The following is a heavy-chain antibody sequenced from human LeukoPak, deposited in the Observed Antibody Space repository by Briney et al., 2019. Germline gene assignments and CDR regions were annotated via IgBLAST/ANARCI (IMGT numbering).Heavy chain of an antibody. D-gene: IGHD3-16*01. V-gene: IGHV3-11*04. CDR3: ASQSYAKFDP. Sequence: GGSLRLSCAASGFTFSDYYMSWIRQAPGKGLEWVSYISSSGSTIYYADSVKGRFTISRDNARNSLFLQMNSLRVEDTAVYYCASQSYAKFDPWGQGTLVTVSS. CDR2: ISSSGSTI. J-gene: IGHJ5*02. CDR1: GFTFSDYY.